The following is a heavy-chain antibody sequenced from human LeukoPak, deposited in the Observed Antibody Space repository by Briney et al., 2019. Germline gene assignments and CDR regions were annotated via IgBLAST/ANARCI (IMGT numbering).Heavy chain of an antibody. Sequence: ASVKVSCKAPGYTFTDYYIQWVRQAPGQGLEWMGWINPNSGATKFAQKFQGRVTMTRDTSITTVYMELSRLRSDDTAVYYCARDGWELLLGFDYWGQGTLVTVSS. V-gene: IGHV1-2*02. CDR3: ARDGWELLLGFDY. CDR2: INPNSGAT. D-gene: IGHD1-26*01. J-gene: IGHJ4*02. CDR1: GYTFTDYY.